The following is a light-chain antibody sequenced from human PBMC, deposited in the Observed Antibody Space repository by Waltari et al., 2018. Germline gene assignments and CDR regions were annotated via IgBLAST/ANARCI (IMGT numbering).Light chain of an antibody. Sequence: DIQMTQSPSTLSASVGDRFTITCRASQSISNWLAWYKQKPGKAPKLLIYKASTLESRVPSRFSGSGSATEFTLTIISLQPDDFATYYCQQYNSYSLLTFGGGTKVEIK. V-gene: IGKV1-5*03. CDR2: KAS. CDR1: QSISNW. J-gene: IGKJ4*01. CDR3: QQYNSYSLLT.